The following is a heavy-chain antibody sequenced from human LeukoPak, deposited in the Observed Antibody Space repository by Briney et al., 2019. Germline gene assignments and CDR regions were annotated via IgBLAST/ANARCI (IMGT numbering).Heavy chain of an antibody. CDR3: AKGGGGRLIYYYYMDV. J-gene: IGHJ6*03. CDR2: ITWNSDNI. D-gene: IGHD3-16*01. V-gene: IGHV3-9*03. CDR1: GFTFDDYA. Sequence: GRSLRLSCAASGFTFDDYAMHWVRQAPGKGLEWVSGITWNSDNIEYADSVKVRFTISRDNAKNSLYLQMNSLRAEDMALYYCAKGGGGRLIYYYYMDVWGKGTTVTVSS.